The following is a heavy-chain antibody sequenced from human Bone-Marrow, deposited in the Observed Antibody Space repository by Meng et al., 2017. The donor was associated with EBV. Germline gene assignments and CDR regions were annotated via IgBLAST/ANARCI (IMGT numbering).Heavy chain of an antibody. V-gene: IGHV6-1*01. CDR2: TYYRSKSYD. CDR3: AYFGHLAPLW. D-gene: IGHD2/OR15-2a*01. J-gene: IGHJ4*02. CDR1: WDTISSNNAA. Sequence: HLPQYATVLVKSSQPLSVTRSISWDTISSNNAAWSWIRQSPSRGLEWLGRTYYRSKSYDDYAVSVKSRITVNLDTTKKQLSLHLNCVTPEDTAVYYCAYFGHLAPLWWGQGTLVTVSS.